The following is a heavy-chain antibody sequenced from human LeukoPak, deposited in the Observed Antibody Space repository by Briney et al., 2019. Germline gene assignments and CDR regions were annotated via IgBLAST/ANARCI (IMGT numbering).Heavy chain of an antibody. J-gene: IGHJ4*02. D-gene: IGHD3-10*01. V-gene: IGHV1-2*02. CDR3: ARDEMDYYGSGSYYYDY. CDR2: INPNSGGT. CDR1: GHTFTGYY. Sequence: ASVKVSCKASGHTFTGYYMHWVRQAPGQGLEWMGWINPNSGGTNYAQKFQGRVTVTRDTSISTAYMQLSRLRSDDTAVYYCARDEMDYYGSGSYYYDYWGQGTLVTVSS.